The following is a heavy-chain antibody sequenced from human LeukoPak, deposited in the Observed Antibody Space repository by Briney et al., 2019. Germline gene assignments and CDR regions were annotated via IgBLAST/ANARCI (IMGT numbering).Heavy chain of an antibody. Sequence: SETLSLNCTVSGGSISSYYWSWIRQPAGKGLEWIGRIYTSGSTNYNPSLKSRVTMSVDTSNNQISLKLSSVTAADTAVYYCARGANSYISGPGNFDYWGQGTLVTVSS. CDR1: GGSISSYY. J-gene: IGHJ4*02. D-gene: IGHD6-19*01. CDR2: IYTSGST. V-gene: IGHV4-4*07. CDR3: ARGANSYISGPGNFDY.